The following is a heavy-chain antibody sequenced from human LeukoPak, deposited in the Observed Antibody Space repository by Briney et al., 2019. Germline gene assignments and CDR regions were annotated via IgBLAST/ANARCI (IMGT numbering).Heavy chain of an antibody. D-gene: IGHD6-13*01. CDR3: AREHSSSWDQFDY. CDR2: FNPENGNT. J-gene: IGHJ4*02. V-gene: IGHV1-18*01. CDR1: GYSFVGYG. Sequence: ASVKVSCKASGYSFVGYGNTWVRQAPGQGLEWMGWFNPENGNTNYAQKVQGRVTMTADTSTSTSYMELRSLRFDDTAVYYCAREHSSSWDQFDYWGQGTLVTVSS.